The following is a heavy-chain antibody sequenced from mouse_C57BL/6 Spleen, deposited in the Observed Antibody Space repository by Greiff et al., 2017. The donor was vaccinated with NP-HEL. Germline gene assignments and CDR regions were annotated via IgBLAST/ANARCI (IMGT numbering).Heavy chain of an antibody. V-gene: IGHV1-9*01. CDR1: GYTFTGYW. J-gene: IGHJ3*01. D-gene: IGHD2-2*01. CDR2: LLPGSGST. CDR3: ASEGVVTTKKTPWFAY. Sequence: VKLQESGAELMKPGASVKLSCKATGYTFTGYWIEWVKQRPGHGLEWIGELLPGSGSTNYNEKFKGKATFTADTSSNTAYMQLSSLTTEDSAIYYCASEGVVTTKKTPWFAYWGQGTLVTVSA.